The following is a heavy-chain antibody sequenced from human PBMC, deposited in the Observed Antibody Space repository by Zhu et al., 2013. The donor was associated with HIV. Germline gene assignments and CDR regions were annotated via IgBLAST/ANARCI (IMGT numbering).Heavy chain of an antibody. CDR1: GYRFTGYY. Sequence: QVHLVQSASEVKKPGASVKVSCKASGYRFTGYYIHWVRQAPGQGLEWMGWINPKSGGTKYAQKFQGRVTMTRDTSIRTVYMELSRLKSDDTAVYYCARDRLISMKVVRPWFDPWGQGTLVTVSS. CDR3: ARDRLISMKVVRPWFDP. CDR2: INPKSGGT. J-gene: IGHJ5*02. V-gene: IGHV1-2*02. D-gene: IGHD3-22*01.